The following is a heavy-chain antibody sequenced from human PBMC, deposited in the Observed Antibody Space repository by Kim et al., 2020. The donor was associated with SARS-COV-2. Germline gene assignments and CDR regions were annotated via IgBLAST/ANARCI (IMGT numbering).Heavy chain of an antibody. D-gene: IGHD2-15*01. J-gene: IGHJ4*02. Sequence: GGSLRLSCAASGFTFSSYGMHWVRQAPGKGLEWVAVISYDGSNKYYADSLKGRFTISRDNSKNTLYLQMNSLRAEDTAVYYCARGARLGYCSGGSCPGDYWGQGTLVTVSS. CDR3: ARGARLGYCSGGSCPGDY. V-gene: IGHV3-33*05. CDR2: ISYDGSNK. CDR1: GFTFSSYG.